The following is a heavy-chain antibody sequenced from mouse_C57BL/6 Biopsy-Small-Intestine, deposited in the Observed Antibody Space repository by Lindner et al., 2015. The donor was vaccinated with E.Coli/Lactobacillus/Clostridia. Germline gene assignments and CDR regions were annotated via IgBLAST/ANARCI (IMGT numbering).Heavy chain of an antibody. CDR2: ISAQTGAT. Sequence: SVKVSCKTSDYTFRSYGISWVRQAPGQGLEWMGWISAQTGATDCVRQLRGRLTITTDASTGTSYMELRSLTSDDTAVYYCASSSGYLDYWGQGTVVNVSS. V-gene: IGHV1S134*01. CDR3: ASSSGYLDY. D-gene: IGHD1-1*01. CDR1: DYTFRSYG. J-gene: IGHJ4*01.